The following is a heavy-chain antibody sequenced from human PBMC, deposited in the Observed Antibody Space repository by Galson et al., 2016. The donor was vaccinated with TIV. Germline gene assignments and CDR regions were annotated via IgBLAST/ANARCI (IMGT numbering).Heavy chain of an antibody. J-gene: IGHJ4*02. CDR3: TKTSHYNNIRRFEPLDY. CDR1: GFTFTSYE. Sequence: SLRLSCTASGFTFTSYEINWVRQAPGKGLVWVGRINPNGGNTNYAHNVKGRFTISRDTSMNTLYLEMNDLSSEDTAVYYCTKTSHYNNIRRFEPLDYWGQGTLVTVSS. D-gene: IGHD3-9*01. CDR2: INPNGGNT. V-gene: IGHV3-74*01.